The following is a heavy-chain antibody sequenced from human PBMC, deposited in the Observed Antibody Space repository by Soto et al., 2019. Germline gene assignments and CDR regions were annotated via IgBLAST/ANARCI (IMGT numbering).Heavy chain of an antibody. D-gene: IGHD3-9*01. CDR1: GTSISSTFW. Sequence: SETLSLTCAVSGTSISSTFWWTWIRQPPGKGLEWIGDVYHTGTTKYNPSLKNRVTISVDTSKNQFSLKLSSVTAADTAVYYCARLRTGRYYFDYWGQGTLVTVSS. V-gene: IGHV4-4*02. CDR2: VYHTGTT. CDR3: ARLRTGRYYFDY. J-gene: IGHJ4*02.